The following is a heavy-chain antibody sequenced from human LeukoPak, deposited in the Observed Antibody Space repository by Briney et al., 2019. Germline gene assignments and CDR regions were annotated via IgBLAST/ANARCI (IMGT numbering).Heavy chain of an antibody. J-gene: IGHJ4*02. CDR3: AKAPTRYSSSSF. CDR2: ISWNSGSI. Sequence: GGSLRLSCAGSGFIFNNYAMHWVRQPPGKGLEWVSGISWNSGSIGYADSVKGRFTISRDNAKNSLYLQMNSLRAEDTALYYCAKAPTRYSSSSFWGQGTLVTVSS. D-gene: IGHD6-13*01. V-gene: IGHV3-9*01. CDR1: GFIFNNYA.